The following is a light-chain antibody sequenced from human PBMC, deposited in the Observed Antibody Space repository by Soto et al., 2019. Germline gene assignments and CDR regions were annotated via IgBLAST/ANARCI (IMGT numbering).Light chain of an antibody. CDR2: GAS. J-gene: IGKJ3*01. CDR3: QQLNSYSIVT. Sequence: DIQLTQSPSFLSASVGDRVTITCRASQDISSYLAWYQQKPGKAPNLLIFGASSLRSGVPSRFSGSGSRTEFTLTISSLQPEDFATYYCQQLNSYSIVTFGPGTKVGIK. V-gene: IGKV1-9*01. CDR1: QDISSY.